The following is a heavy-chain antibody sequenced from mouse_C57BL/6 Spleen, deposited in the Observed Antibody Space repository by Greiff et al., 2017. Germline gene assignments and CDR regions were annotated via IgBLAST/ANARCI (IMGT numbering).Heavy chain of an antibody. CDR1: GFSLTSYG. Sequence: VQLQQSGPGLVQPSQSLSITCTVSGFSLTSYGVHWVRQSPGKGLEWLGVIWRGGSTDYNAAFMSRLSITKDNSKSQVFFKMNSLQADDTAIYYSASNYYGSSYAMDYWGQGTSVTVSS. CDR2: IWRGGST. V-gene: IGHV2-5*01. J-gene: IGHJ4*01. CDR3: ASNYYGSSYAMDY. D-gene: IGHD1-1*01.